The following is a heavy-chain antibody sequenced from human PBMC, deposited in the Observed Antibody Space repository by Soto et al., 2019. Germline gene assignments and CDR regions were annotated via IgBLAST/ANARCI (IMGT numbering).Heavy chain of an antibody. CDR2: INPDGNVG. CDR1: GFTFSTYW. D-gene: IGHD4-4*01. J-gene: IGHJ4*02. V-gene: IGHV3-7*03. CDR3: AGWAAHDYNF. Sequence: EVQLLGSGGGLVQPGGSLRLSCEGSGFTFSTYWMNWVRQAPGKGLEWVANINPDGNVGTYVDSVRGRFTTSRDNAKNSLYLPMNSMRADDTAAYFCAGWAAHDYNFWGQGIMVTVSS.